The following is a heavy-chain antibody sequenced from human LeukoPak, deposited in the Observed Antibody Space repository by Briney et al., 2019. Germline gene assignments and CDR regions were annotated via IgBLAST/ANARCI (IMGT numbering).Heavy chain of an antibody. CDR2: ISGSGSST. CDR3: AKGRGDCSSTSCYRAAFDI. D-gene: IGHD2-2*02. Sequence: GGSLRLSCAASGFTFSNYGMSWVRQAPGKGLEWVSLISGSGSSTYYADSVKGRFTISRDNSKNTLYLQMNSLRVEDTAVYYCAKGRGDCSSTSCYRAAFDIWGQGTMVTVSS. CDR1: GFTFSNYG. J-gene: IGHJ3*02. V-gene: IGHV3-23*01.